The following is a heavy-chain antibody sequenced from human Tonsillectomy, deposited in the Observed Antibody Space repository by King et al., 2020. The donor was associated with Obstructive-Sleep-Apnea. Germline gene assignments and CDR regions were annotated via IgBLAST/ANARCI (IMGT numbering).Heavy chain of an antibody. V-gene: IGHV3-48*01. J-gene: IGHJ3*02. D-gene: IGHD1-26*01. CDR2: LSSSSSTI. CDR1: GFTFSSYS. CDR3: ARDLVRYYDI. Sequence: VQLVESGGGLVQPGGSLRLSCAASGFTFSSYSMNWVRQAPGKGREWVSYLSSSSSTIYYADSVKGRFTISRDNAKNSLYLQMNSLRAEDTAVYYCARDLVRYYDIWGQGTMVTVSS.